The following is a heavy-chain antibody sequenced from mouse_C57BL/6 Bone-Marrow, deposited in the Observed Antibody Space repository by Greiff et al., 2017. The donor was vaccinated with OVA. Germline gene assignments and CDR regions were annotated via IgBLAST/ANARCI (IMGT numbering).Heavy chain of an antibody. J-gene: IGHJ2*01. Sequence: QVQLQQSGAELVKPGASVKLSCKASGYTFTEYTIHWVKQRSGQGLEWIGWFYPGSGSIKYNEKFKDKATLTADKSSSTVYMELSRLTSEDSAVYFCARHEDTGLRRGGYYFDYWGQGTTLTVSS. D-gene: IGHD2-4*01. V-gene: IGHV1-62-2*01. CDR2: FYPGSGSI. CDR3: ARHEDTGLRRGGYYFDY. CDR1: GYTFTEYT.